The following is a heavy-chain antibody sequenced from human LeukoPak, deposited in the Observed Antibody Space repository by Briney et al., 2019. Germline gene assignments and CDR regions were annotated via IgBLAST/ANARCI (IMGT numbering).Heavy chain of an antibody. J-gene: IGHJ3*02. Sequence: GGSLRLSCAASGFTFSSYEMNWVRQAPGKGLEWVSGISWNSGSIGYADSVKGRFTISRDNGKNSLYLQMNSLRAEDTALYYCAKDVKRGYSGYDAFDIWGQGTMVTVSS. D-gene: IGHD5-12*01. V-gene: IGHV3-9*01. CDR1: GFTFSSYE. CDR2: ISWNSGSI. CDR3: AKDVKRGYSGYDAFDI.